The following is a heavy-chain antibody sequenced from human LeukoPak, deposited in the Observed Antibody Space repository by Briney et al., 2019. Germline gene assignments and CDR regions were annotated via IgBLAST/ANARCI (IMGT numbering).Heavy chain of an antibody. V-gene: IGHV4-59*01. Sequence: SETLSLTCSVSGGSIYTYYWSWIRQPPGKELEWVAYIYHSGSTNYNPSLKSRVTISVDTSKHQSSLKLSSVTAADTAVYYCARVNRAVAAALDYWGQGTLVTVSS. CDR2: IYHSGST. CDR1: GGSIYTYY. J-gene: IGHJ4*02. CDR3: ARVNRAVAAALDY. D-gene: IGHD6-13*01.